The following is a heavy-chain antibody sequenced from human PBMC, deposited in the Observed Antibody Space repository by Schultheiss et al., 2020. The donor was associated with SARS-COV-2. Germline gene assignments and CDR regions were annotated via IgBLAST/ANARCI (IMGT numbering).Heavy chain of an antibody. CDR1: GYTFTGYY. J-gene: IGHJ4*02. Sequence: ASVKVSCKASGYTFTGYYMHWVRQAPGQGLEWMGWISAYNGNTNYAQKLQGRVTMTTDTSTSTAYMELRSLRSDDTAVYYCARDHIIAVAGEGDYWGQGTLVTVSS. CDR2: ISAYNGNT. V-gene: IGHV1-18*04. D-gene: IGHD6-19*01. CDR3: ARDHIIAVAGEGDY.